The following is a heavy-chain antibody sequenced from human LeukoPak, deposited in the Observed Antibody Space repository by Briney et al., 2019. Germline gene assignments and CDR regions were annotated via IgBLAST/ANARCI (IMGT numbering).Heavy chain of an antibody. V-gene: IGHV3-21*04. Sequence: GGSLRLSCAASGFTFSSYWMHWVRQPPGKGLEWVSSIFPSSDEIHYADSVRGRFTISRDNSKSTLSLQMNSLRAEDTATYYCATYRQVLLPFESWGQGTLVTVSS. J-gene: IGHJ4*02. CDR3: ATYRQVLLPFES. CDR2: IFPSSDEI. D-gene: IGHD2-8*02. CDR1: GFTFSSYW.